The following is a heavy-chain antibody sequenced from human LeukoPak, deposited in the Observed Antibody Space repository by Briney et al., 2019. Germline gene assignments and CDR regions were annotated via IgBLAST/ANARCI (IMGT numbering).Heavy chain of an antibody. V-gene: IGHV3-7*01. D-gene: IGHD3/OR15-3a*01. Sequence: GGSLRLSCAASGFTFSGNGRTGFGQAPGKGREGGANIKQDGSEEYYVDSVKGRFTISRDNAKNSLYLQMNSLRAEDTAVYYCARDGLGSAFDYWGQGTLVTVSS. CDR3: ARDGLGSAFDY. CDR2: IKQDGSEE. CDR1: GFTFSGNG. J-gene: IGHJ4*02.